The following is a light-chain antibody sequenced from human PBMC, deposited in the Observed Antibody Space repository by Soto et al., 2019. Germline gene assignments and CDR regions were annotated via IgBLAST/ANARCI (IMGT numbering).Light chain of an antibody. V-gene: IGKV2-28*01. CDR2: FGS. CDR1: QSLLQSNGYNY. Sequence: DIVMTQSPLSLPVTPGEPAAISCSSSQSLLQSNGYNYWDWYLQKPGQSPQLLIYFGSYRASGVPDRFSGSGSGTDCTLKIRRVEAGDVGVYYCMQSQQSPPTFGQGTKVEL. J-gene: IGKJ1*01. CDR3: MQSQQSPPT.